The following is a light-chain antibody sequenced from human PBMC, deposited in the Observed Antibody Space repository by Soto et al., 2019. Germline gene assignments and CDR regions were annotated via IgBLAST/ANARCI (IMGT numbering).Light chain of an antibody. Sequence: DIQMTQSPSSVSASVGDRVTITCRASQTISSYLNWYQQKPGNAPKLLIYAASSLQSGVPSRFSGSGSGADFTLTISRLHREDFATYYCQQSYRTPNTFGQGTKLEIK. CDR2: AAS. CDR1: QTISSY. V-gene: IGKV1-39*01. J-gene: IGKJ2*01. CDR3: QQSYRTPNT.